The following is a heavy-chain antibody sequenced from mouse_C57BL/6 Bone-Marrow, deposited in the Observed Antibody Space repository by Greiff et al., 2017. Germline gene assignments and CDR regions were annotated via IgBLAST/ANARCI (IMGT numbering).Heavy chain of an antibody. V-gene: IGHV1-69*01. CDR3: ARRGYHSFAY. D-gene: IGHD3-1*01. J-gene: IGHJ3*01. Sequence: QVQLQQPGAELVMPGASVKLSCKASGYTFTSYWMHWVKQRPGQGLEWIGEIDPSDSYTNYNQKFKGKSTLTVDKSSSTAYMQLSSLTSEDSAVYYCARRGYHSFAYWGQGTLVTVSA. CDR1: GYTFTSYW. CDR2: IDPSDSYT.